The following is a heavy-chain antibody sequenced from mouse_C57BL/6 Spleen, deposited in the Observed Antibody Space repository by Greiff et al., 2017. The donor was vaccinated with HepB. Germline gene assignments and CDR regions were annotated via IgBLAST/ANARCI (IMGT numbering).Heavy chain of an antibody. CDR1: GYTFTDYY. CDR3: AGRQLGDAMDY. CDR2: INPNNGGT. Sequence: EVQLQQSGPELVKPGASVKISCKASGYTFTDYYMNWVKQSHGKSLEWIGDINPNNGGTSYNQKFKGKATLTVDKSSSTAYMELRSLTSEDSAVYYCAGRQLGDAMDYWGQGTSVTVSS. J-gene: IGHJ4*01. V-gene: IGHV1-26*01. D-gene: IGHD3-2*01.